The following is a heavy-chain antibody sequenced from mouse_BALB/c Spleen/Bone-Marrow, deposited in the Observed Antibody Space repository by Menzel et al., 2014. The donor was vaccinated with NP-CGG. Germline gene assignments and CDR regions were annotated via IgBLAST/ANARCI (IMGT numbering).Heavy chain of an antibody. J-gene: IGHJ4*01. V-gene: IGHV5-17*02. CDR1: GFTFSSFG. CDR2: ISSGSSTI. Sequence: EVKLMESGGGSVQPGGSRKLSCAASGFTFSSFGMHWVRQAPEKGLEWVAYISSGSSTIYYADTVKGRFTISRDNPKNTLFLQMTSLRSEDTAMYYCTRKGALITHYYAMDYWGQGTSVTVSS. CDR3: TRKGALITHYYAMDY. D-gene: IGHD2-4*01.